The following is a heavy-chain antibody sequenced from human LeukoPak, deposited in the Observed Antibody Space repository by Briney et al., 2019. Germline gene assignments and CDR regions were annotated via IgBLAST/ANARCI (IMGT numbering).Heavy chain of an antibody. V-gene: IGHV3-33*01. CDR2: IWYDGSNN. CDR1: GFTFSNYG. D-gene: IGHD3-10*01. Sequence: PGTSLRLSCAAAGFTFSNYGMHWVRQAPGQGLEWVAVIWYDGSNNYYADSVKGRFTISRDNSKNTLYLQMNSLRVEDTAVYYCARGGNYYGSGSPDYWGQGTLVTVSS. J-gene: IGHJ4*02. CDR3: ARGGNYYGSGSPDY.